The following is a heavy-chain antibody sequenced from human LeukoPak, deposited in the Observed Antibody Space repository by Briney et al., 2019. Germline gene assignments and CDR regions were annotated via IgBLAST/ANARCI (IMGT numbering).Heavy chain of an antibody. Sequence: SETLSLTCTVSGGSISSGSYYWSWIRQPAGKVLEWIGRIYTSGSPNYNPSLKSRVTISVDTSKNQCSLKLSSVTAADTAVYYCARTVVVPAAIYYYYYGMDVWGQGTTVTVSS. CDR2: IYTSGSP. CDR3: ARTVVVPAAIYYYYYGMDV. D-gene: IGHD2-2*01. V-gene: IGHV4-61*02. J-gene: IGHJ6*02. CDR1: GGSISSGSYY.